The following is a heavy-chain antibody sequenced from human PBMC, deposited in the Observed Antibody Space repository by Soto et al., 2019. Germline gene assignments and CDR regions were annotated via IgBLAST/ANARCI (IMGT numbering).Heavy chain of an antibody. D-gene: IGHD6-13*01. Sequence: SETLSLTCTISGGSISSYYWSWIRQPPGKGLEWIGYIYYSGSTNYNPSLKSRVTISVDTSKNQFSLKLSSVTAADTAVYYCARCIAAAGTYYYYYYMDVWGKGTTVTVSS. J-gene: IGHJ6*03. V-gene: IGHV4-59*01. CDR2: IYYSGST. CDR1: GGSISSYY. CDR3: ARCIAAAGTYYYYYYMDV.